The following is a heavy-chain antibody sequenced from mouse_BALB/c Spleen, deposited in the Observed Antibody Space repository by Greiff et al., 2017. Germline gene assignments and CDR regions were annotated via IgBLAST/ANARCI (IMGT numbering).Heavy chain of an antibody. CDR1: GFDFSRYW. J-gene: IGHJ4*01. Sequence: EVKVIESGGGLVQPGGSLKLSCAASGFDFSRYWMSWVRQAPGKGLEWIGEINPDSSTINYTPSLKDKFIISRDNAKNTLYLQMSKVRSEDTALYYCARRGSGYAMDYWGQGTSVTVSS. D-gene: IGHD3-1*01. CDR3: ARRGSGYAMDY. CDR2: INPDSSTI. V-gene: IGHV4-1*02.